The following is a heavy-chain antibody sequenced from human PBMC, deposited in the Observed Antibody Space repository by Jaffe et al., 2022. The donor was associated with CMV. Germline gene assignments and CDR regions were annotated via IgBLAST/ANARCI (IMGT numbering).Heavy chain of an antibody. V-gene: IGHV3-73*01. CDR3: TRSLQAYSSSNGRYYYMDV. Sequence: EVQLVESGGGLVQPGGSLKLSCAASGFTFSGSAMHWVRQASGKGLEWVGRIRSKANSYATAYAASVKGRFTISRDDSKNTAYLQMNSLKTEDTAVYYCTRSLQAYSSSNGRYYYMDVWGKGTTVTVSS. CDR2: IRSKANSYAT. D-gene: IGHD6-6*01. J-gene: IGHJ6*03. CDR1: GFTFSGSA.